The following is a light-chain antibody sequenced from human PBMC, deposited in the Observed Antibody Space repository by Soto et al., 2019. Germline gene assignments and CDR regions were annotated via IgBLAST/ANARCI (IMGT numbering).Light chain of an antibody. CDR2: EVS. Sequence: QSALTQPASVSGSPGQSITISCTGTSGDVGGYNYVSWYQQHPGKAPKLMIYEVSNRPSGVSNRVSGSKSGNTASLTISGLQAEDEADYYCCSYTSTSTVVFGGGTKLTVL. J-gene: IGLJ2*01. V-gene: IGLV2-14*01. CDR1: SGDVGGYNY. CDR3: CSYTSTSTVV.